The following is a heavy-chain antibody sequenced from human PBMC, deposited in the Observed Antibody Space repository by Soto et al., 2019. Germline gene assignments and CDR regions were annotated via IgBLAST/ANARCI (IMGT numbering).Heavy chain of an antibody. CDR2: ISPYNGNT. J-gene: IGHJ4*02. Sequence: QVQMEQSGAEVKKPEASVKVSCKTSGFTFRSNGIVWVRQAPGQRLEWMGWISPYNGNTRYAQKVQGRVTLTTDVSTTTAYMELRGLRSDDTAVYYCARGKYFYDNSGWGIFDYWGQGTLVTVSS. CDR1: GFTFRSNG. V-gene: IGHV1-18*04. D-gene: IGHD3-22*01. CDR3: ARGKYFYDNSGWGIFDY.